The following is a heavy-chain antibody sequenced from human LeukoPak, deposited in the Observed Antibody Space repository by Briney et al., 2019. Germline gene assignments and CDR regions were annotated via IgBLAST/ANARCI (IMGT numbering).Heavy chain of an antibody. Sequence: GASVKVSCKASGYTFTSYGISWVRQATGQGLEWMGWMNPNSGNTGYAQKFQGRVTITRNTSISTAYMELSSLRSEDTAVYYCAREGEPDAFDIWGQGTMVTVSS. D-gene: IGHD1-26*01. CDR3: AREGEPDAFDI. J-gene: IGHJ3*02. CDR2: MNPNSGNT. CDR1: GYTFTSYG. V-gene: IGHV1-8*03.